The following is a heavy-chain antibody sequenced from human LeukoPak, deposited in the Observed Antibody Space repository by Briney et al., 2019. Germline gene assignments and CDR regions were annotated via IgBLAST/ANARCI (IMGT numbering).Heavy chain of an antibody. CDR2: ISYDGSNK. D-gene: IGHD2-21*01. CDR1: GFTFSSYG. V-gene: IGHV3-30*18. Sequence: PGRSLRFSCAASGFTFSSYGMHWVRQAPGKGLEWVAVISYDGSNKYYADSVKGRFTISRDNSKNTLYLQMNSLRAEDTAVYYCAKTEGRLIGHSDYWGQGTLVTVSS. J-gene: IGHJ4*02. CDR3: AKTEGRLIGHSDY.